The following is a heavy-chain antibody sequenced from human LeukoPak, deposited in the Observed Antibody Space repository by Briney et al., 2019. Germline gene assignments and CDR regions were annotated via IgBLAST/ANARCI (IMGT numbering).Heavy chain of an antibody. D-gene: IGHD2-2*01. CDR1: GFTFSDYY. J-gene: IGHJ4*02. CDR2: ISSSSSYT. V-gene: IGHV3-11*06. Sequence: GGSLRLSCAASGFTFSDYYMSWIRQAPGKGLEWVSYISSSSSYTNYADSEKGRFTISRDNAKNSLYLQMNSLRAEDTAVYYCARDPGYCSSTSCYGGGVDYWGQGTVVTVSS. CDR3: ARDPGYCSSTSCYGGGVDY.